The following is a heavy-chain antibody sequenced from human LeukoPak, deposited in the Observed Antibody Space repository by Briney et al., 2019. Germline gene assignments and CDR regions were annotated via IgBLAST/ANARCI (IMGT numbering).Heavy chain of an antibody. Sequence: SETLSLTCTVSGGSISSYYWSWIRQPPGKGLEWIGYIYYSGSTNYNPSLKSRVTISVDTSKNQFSLKLSPVTAADTAVYYCARRKNNWFDPWGQGTLVTVSS. J-gene: IGHJ5*02. V-gene: IGHV4-59*08. CDR1: GGSISSYY. CDR3: ARRKNNWFDP. CDR2: IYYSGST.